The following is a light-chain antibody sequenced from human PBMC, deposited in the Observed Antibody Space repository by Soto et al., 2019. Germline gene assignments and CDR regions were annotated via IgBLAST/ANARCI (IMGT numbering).Light chain of an antibody. CDR2: AAS. CDR3: LQDYNYPRT. V-gene: IGKV1-6*01. J-gene: IGKJ1*01. Sequence: AIQMTQSPSSLSASVGDRVIITCRASQGIRNELGWYQQRPGTAPKLLIYAASTLERGVPSRFSASGSGTDFTLTICSLRPEDLATYYCLQDYNYPRTFGQGTKVEIK. CDR1: QGIRNE.